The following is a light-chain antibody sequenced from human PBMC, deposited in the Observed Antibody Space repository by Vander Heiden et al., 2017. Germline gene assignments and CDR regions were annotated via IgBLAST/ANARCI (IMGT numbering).Light chain of an antibody. J-gene: IGKJ3*01. CDR1: QSLLHSNGYNY. Sequence: DIVLTQSPRSLPVNPGEPASISCRSSQSLLHSNGYNYLDWYLQKPGQSPQLLIYLGSNRASGVPDRFSGSGSGTDFTLKISRVEAEDVGVYYCMQALQTPFTFGSGTKVDIK. CDR2: LGS. CDR3: MQALQTPFT. V-gene: IGKV2-28*01.